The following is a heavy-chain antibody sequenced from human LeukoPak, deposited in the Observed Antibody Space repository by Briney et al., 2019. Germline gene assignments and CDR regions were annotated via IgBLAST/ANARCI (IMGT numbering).Heavy chain of an antibody. Sequence: PSETLSLTCTVSGGSISSSSYYWGWIRQPPGKGLEWIGSIYYSGSTYYNPSLKSRVTISVDTSKNQFSLKLSSVTAADTAVYYCARLSSSSDPTPSDAFDIWGQGTMVTVSS. D-gene: IGHD6-6*01. V-gene: IGHV4-39*01. CDR3: ARLSSSSDPTPSDAFDI. CDR1: GGSISSSSYY. J-gene: IGHJ3*02. CDR2: IYYSGST.